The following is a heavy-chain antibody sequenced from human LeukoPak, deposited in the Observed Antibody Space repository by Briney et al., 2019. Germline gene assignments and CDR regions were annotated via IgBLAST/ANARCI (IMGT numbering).Heavy chain of an antibody. CDR1: GGTFSSYA. V-gene: IGHV1-69*01. CDR3: ARRDYYDSSGYYYPEYFQH. D-gene: IGHD3-22*01. J-gene: IGHJ1*01. CDR2: IIPIFGTA. Sequence: SVKVSCKASGGTFSSYAISWVRQAPGQGLEGMGGIIPIFGTANYAQKFQGRVTITADESTSTAYMELSSLRSEDTAVYYCARRDYYDSSGYYYPEYFQHWGQGTLVTVSS.